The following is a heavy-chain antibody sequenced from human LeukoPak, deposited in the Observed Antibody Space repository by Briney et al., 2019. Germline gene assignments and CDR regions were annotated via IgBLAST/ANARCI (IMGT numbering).Heavy chain of an antibody. Sequence: GGSLRLSCAASGFTFSNYWMLWVRQAPGKGLVWVSRIKGDGSSPTYADSVKGRFTISRDNAKNTLYLQMNSRRAEDTAVYYCARKPDYYGSDYWGQGTLVTVSS. J-gene: IGHJ4*02. CDR3: ARKPDYYGSDY. D-gene: IGHD3-10*01. V-gene: IGHV3-74*01. CDR1: GFTFSNYW. CDR2: IKGDGSSP.